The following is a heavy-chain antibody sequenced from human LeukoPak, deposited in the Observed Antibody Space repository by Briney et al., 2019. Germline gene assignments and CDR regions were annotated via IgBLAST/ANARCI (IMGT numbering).Heavy chain of an antibody. D-gene: IGHD6-6*01. Sequence: SETLSLTCTVSGGSISSSSYYWGWIRQPPGKGLEWIGSIYYSGSTYYNPSLKSRVTISVDTSKNQFSLKLSSVTAADTVVYYCARLARPGGYQYYFDYWGQGTLVTVSS. CDR2: IYYSGST. V-gene: IGHV4-39*01. CDR3: ARLARPGGYQYYFDY. J-gene: IGHJ4*02. CDR1: GGSISSSSYY.